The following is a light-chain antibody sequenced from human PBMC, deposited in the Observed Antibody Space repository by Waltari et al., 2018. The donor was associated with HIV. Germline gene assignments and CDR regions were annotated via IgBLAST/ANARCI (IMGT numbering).Light chain of an antibody. CDR2: GSS. J-gene: IGLJ1*01. V-gene: IGLV1-44*01. Sequence: QSVLTQPPSASAAPGQRVTISCSGRFSNIGSNTVTWYQQLPVTAPRLLIYGSSQRPSGVPDRFSGSRSDTSASLDISGLHSEDEGDYYCAVWDDSLSEYVFATGTKVFVL. CDR1: FSNIGSNT. CDR3: AVWDDSLSEYV.